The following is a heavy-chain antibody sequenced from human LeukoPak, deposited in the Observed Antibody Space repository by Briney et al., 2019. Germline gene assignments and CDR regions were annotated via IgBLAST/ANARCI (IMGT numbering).Heavy chain of an antibody. J-gene: IGHJ4*02. CDR3: ARVPYNWNYGYFDY. D-gene: IGHD1-7*01. CDR1: GGSISSGSYY. V-gene: IGHV4-61*02. Sequence: PSQTLSLTCTVSGGSISSGSYYWSWIRQPAGKGLEWIGRIYTSGSTNYNPSLKSRVTISVDTSKNQFSLKLSSVTAAGTAVYYCARVPYNWNYGYFDYWGQGTLVTVSP. CDR2: IYTSGST.